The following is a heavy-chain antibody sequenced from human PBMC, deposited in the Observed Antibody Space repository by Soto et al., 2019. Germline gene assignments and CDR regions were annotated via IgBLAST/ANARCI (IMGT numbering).Heavy chain of an antibody. J-gene: IGHJ4*02. Sequence: GGSLRLSCAASGFTFSSYAMHWVRQAPGKGLEWVAVISYDGSNKYYADSVKGRFTISRDNSKNTLYLQMNSLRAEDTAVYYCARGPSGIVVVVAAGPFDYWGQGTLVTVSS. D-gene: IGHD2-15*01. CDR1: GFTFSSYA. CDR2: ISYDGSNK. V-gene: IGHV3-30-3*01. CDR3: ARGPSGIVVVVAAGPFDY.